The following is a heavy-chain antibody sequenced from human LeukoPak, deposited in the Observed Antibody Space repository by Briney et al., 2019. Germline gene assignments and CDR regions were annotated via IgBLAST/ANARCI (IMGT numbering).Heavy chain of an antibody. CDR2: IYYSGST. D-gene: IGHD3-10*01. V-gene: IGHV4-61*01. CDR3: ARDPRPLWFGDKAGYGMDV. Sequence: KPSETLSLTCTVSGGSVSSGSYYWSWIRQPPGKGLGWIGYIYYSGSTNYNPSLKSRVTISVDTSKNQFSLKLSSVTAADTAVYYCARDPRPLWFGDKAGYGMDVWGQGTTVTVSS. J-gene: IGHJ6*02. CDR1: GGSVSSGSYY.